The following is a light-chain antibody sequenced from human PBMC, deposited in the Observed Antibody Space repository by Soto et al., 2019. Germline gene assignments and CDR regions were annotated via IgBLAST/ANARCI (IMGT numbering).Light chain of an antibody. CDR3: QHYNSYSEA. J-gene: IGKJ1*01. CDR1: QTISSW. V-gene: IGKV1-5*03. Sequence: DIQMTQSPSTLSGSVGDRVTITCPASQTISSWLARYQQKPGKAPKLLSYKASTLKSGVPPRFRGSGSGTEFTVTISILQPDDFATYYCQHYNSYSEAFGQGTKVDIK. CDR2: KAS.